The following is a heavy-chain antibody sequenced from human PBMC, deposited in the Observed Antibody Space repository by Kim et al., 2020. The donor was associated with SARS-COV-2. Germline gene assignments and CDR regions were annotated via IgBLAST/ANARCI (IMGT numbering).Heavy chain of an antibody. CDR1: GGSISSSSYY. CDR3: ARTGIYGGYGFVN. CDR2: IYYSGST. D-gene: IGHD5-12*01. J-gene: IGHJ4*02. Sequence: SETLSLTCTVSGGSISSSSYYWGWIRQPPGKGLEWIGSIYYSGSTYYNPSLKSRVTISVDTSKNQFSLKLSSVTAADTAVYYCARTGIYGGYGFVNWGQG. V-gene: IGHV4-39*01.